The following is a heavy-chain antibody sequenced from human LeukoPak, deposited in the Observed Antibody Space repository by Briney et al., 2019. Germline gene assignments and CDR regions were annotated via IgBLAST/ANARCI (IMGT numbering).Heavy chain of an antibody. CDR2: IYYSGST. CDR1: GGSISSSSYY. J-gene: IGHJ5*02. Sequence: SETLSLTCTVSGGSISSSSYYWGWIRQPPGKGLEWIGSIYYSGSTFYNPSLKSRVTISVDTSNNHFSLKLRSVTAADTAVYYCARYRGFYSSGWYSLPNWFDPWGQGTLVTVSS. V-gene: IGHV4-39*02. CDR3: ARYRGFYSSGWYSLPNWFDP. D-gene: IGHD6-19*01.